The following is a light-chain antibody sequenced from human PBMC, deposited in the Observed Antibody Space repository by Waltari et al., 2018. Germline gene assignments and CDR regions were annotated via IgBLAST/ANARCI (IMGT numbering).Light chain of an antibody. CDR3: QQYFVYPYT. Sequence: AIRMTQSPSSLAASTGDRVTITCRASQAIIGYLAWYQHKPGKAPNLLVYASSTSQTGVPSRFIGSGSGTAFTLTIDCLQSEDFATYYCQQYFVYPYTFGQGTKLEIK. CDR1: QAIIGY. CDR2: ASS. J-gene: IGKJ2*01. V-gene: IGKV1-8*01.